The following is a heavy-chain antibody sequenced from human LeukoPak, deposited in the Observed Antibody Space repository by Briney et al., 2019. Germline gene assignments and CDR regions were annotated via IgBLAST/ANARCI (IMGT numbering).Heavy chain of an antibody. D-gene: IGHD1-26*01. CDR1: GGSISNYY. J-gene: IGHJ4*02. V-gene: IGHV4-59*01. CDR2: IYYSGST. CDR3: AREGSYHSPFDY. Sequence: SETLSLTCTVSGGSISNYYWSWIRQPPGKGLEWIGYIYYSGSTNYNPSLKSRVTISVDTSKNQFSLKLSSVTAADTAVYYCAREGSYHSPFDYWGQGTLVTVSS.